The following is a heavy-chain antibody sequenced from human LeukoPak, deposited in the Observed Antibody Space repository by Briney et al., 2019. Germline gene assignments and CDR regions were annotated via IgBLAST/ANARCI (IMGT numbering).Heavy chain of an antibody. Sequence: ASVKVSCKASVGTFSSYAISWVRQAPGQGLEWMGGIIPIFGTANYAQKFQGRVTITADKSTSTAYMELSSLRSEDTAVYYCTYGDPYGMDVWGKGTTVTVSS. D-gene: IGHD4-17*01. CDR2: IIPIFGTA. J-gene: IGHJ6*04. CDR3: TYGDPYGMDV. CDR1: VGTFSSYA. V-gene: IGHV1-69*06.